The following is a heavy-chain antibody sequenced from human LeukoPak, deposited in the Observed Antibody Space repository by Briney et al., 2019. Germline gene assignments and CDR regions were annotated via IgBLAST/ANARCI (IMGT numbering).Heavy chain of an antibody. CDR3: ARAGIAAALRVYGMDV. D-gene: IGHD6-13*01. V-gene: IGHV3-30-3*01. J-gene: IGHJ6*02. Sequence: QPGRSLRLSCAASGFTFSSYAMHWVRQAPGKGLEWVAVISYDRSNKYYADSVKGRFTISRDNSKNTLYLQMNSLRAEDTAVYYCARAGIAAALRVYGMDVWGQGTTVTVSS. CDR1: GFTFSSYA. CDR2: ISYDRSNK.